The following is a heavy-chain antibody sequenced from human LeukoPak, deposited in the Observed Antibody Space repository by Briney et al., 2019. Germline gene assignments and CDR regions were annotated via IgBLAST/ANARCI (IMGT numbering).Heavy chain of an antibody. Sequence: PGGSLRLSCAASGITFGNNWMHWVRQGPGKGLVWISRINSDGGGAIYADSVKGRFTVSSDNAKNTLYLQMNSLRAEDTAVYYCARDVPHNWFDTWGQGALVIVSS. CDR2: INSDGGGA. CDR3: ARDVPHNWFDT. V-gene: IGHV3-74*01. J-gene: IGHJ5*02. CDR1: GITFGNNW.